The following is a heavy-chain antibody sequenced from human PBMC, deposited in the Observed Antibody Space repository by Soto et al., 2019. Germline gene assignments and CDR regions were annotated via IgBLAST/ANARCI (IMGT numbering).Heavy chain of an antibody. CDR3: GRDNNFYASGRGVVY. V-gene: IGHV3-21*01. J-gene: IGHJ4*02. CDR1: GFTFSTYS. Sequence: EVQLVESGGGLVEPGGSLRLSCAASGFTFSTYSMNWVCQAPGKGLEWVSSITSSSNYIHYRDSVKGRFTISRDNAKNSLYLQMNSLRAEDTAIYYCGRDNNFYASGRGVVYWGQGTLVTVSS. D-gene: IGHD3-10*01. CDR2: ITSSSNYI.